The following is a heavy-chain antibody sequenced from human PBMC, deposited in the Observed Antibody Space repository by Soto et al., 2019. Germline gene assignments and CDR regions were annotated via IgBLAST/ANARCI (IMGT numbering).Heavy chain of an antibody. CDR1: SGSISSSNW. CDR2: IYHSGST. Sequence: SETLSLTCAVSSGSISSSNWWSWVRQPPGKGLEWIGEIYHSGSTNYNPSLKSRVTISVDKSKNQFSLKLSSVTAADTAVYYCASLAVAGTPYYFDYWGQGTLVTVSS. V-gene: IGHV4-4*02. CDR3: ASLAVAGTPYYFDY. D-gene: IGHD6-19*01. J-gene: IGHJ4*02.